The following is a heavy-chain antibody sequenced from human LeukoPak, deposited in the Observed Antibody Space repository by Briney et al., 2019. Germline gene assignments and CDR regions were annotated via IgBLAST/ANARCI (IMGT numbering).Heavy chain of an antibody. CDR1: RFTFDNYG. J-gene: IGHJ4*02. Sequence: GGSLRLSCVTSRFTFDNYGMAWVRQAPGKGLEWVSDISSSGNRARYGDSVKGRFTISRDNSKDTLYLQMNSLRAEDTAVYYCASRDIAAAGTIDYWGQGTLVTVSS. V-gene: IGHV3-23*05. CDR2: ISSSGNRA. D-gene: IGHD6-13*01. CDR3: ASRDIAAAGTIDY.